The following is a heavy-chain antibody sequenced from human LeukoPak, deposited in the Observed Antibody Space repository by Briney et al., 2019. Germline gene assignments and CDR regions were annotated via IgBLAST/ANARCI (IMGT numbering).Heavy chain of an antibody. Sequence: PGGSLRLSCAASGFAVSSNYMSWVRQAPGKGLEWVSVIYSGGSTYYADSVKGRFTISRHNSKNTLYLQMNSLRAEDTAVYYCAREKMGLCFGKNYYYYGMDVWGQGTTVTVSS. CDR3: AREKMGLCFGKNYYYYGMDV. CDR1: GFAVSSNY. CDR2: IYSGGST. J-gene: IGHJ6*02. D-gene: IGHD3-10*01. V-gene: IGHV3-53*04.